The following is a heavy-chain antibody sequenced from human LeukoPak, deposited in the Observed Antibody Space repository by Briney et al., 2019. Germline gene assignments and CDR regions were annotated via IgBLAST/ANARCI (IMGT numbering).Heavy chain of an antibody. J-gene: IGHJ1*01. D-gene: IGHD3-22*01. Sequence: GGSLRLSCAASGFTFSSYGMHWVRQAPGKGLEGLAVKSYDGSNKYYADSVKGRFTISRDNSKNTLYLQMNSLRAEDTAVYYCAEDIFYYDSSKYFQHWGQGTLVTVSS. CDR1: GFTFSSYG. CDR2: KSYDGSNK. CDR3: AEDIFYYDSSKYFQH. V-gene: IGHV3-30*18.